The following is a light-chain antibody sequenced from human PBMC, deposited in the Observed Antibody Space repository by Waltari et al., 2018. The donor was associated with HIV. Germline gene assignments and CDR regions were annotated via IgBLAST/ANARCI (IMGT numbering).Light chain of an antibody. CDR3: HQYYHWPRT. Sequence: VVVTQSPATLSVSPGEGAPLSCRASQSVKTNLAWYQQKPGQAPRLLIHGASTTASGVAARFSGSGSGTEFTLTISSLQSEDVAVYFCHQYYHWPRTFGQGTKV. J-gene: IGKJ1*01. CDR2: GAS. V-gene: IGKV3D-15*01. CDR1: QSVKTN.